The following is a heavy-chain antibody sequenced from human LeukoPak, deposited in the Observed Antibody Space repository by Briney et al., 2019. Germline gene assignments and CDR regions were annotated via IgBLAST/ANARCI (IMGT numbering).Heavy chain of an antibody. V-gene: IGHV3-21*01. Sequence: GGSLRLSCAASGFTFSSYSMNWVRQAPGKGLEWVPSISSSSSYINYADSVRGRFTISRDNAKNSLFLQMDCLRGEDTAVYYCARCTTGKTFGSLREIKKSREIDYWGQGTLVTVSS. CDR3: ARCTTGKTFGSLREIKKSREIDY. D-gene: IGHD1-1*01. CDR2: ISSSSSYI. J-gene: IGHJ4*02. CDR1: GFTFSSYS.